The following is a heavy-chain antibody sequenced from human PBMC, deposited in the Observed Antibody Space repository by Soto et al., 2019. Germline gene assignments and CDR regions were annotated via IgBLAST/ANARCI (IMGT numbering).Heavy chain of an antibody. CDR2: MNPNSGNT. V-gene: IGHV1-8*01. Sequence: QVQLVQSGAEVKKPGASVKVSCKASGYTFTSYDINWVRQATGQGLEWMGWMNPNSGNTGYAQKFQGRVTMTRNTSISTAYMELSSLRSEATAVYYCARRRTIFGVVSFDPWGQGTLVTVSS. CDR3: ARRRTIFGVVSFDP. J-gene: IGHJ5*02. CDR1: GYTFTSYD. D-gene: IGHD3-3*01.